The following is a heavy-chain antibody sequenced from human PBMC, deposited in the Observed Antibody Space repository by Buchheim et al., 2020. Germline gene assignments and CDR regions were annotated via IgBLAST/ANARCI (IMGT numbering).Heavy chain of an antibody. CDR2: INHSGST. CDR1: GGSFSGYY. Sequence: QVQLQQWGAGLLKPSKTLSLTCAVYGGSFSGYYWSWIRQPPGKGLEWIGEINHSGSTNYNPSLKSRVTISVYTSKNQFSLKLSSVTAADTAVYYCARDDYYGSGSSPFDYWGQGTL. CDR3: ARDDYYGSGSSPFDY. J-gene: IGHJ4*02. D-gene: IGHD3-10*01. V-gene: IGHV4-34*01.